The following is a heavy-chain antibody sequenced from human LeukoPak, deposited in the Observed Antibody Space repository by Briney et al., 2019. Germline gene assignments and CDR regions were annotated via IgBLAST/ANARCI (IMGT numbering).Heavy chain of an antibody. V-gene: IGHV4-30-2*01. D-gene: IGHD3-10*01. CDR2: IYHSGST. J-gene: IGHJ5*02. CDR3: ARGPITMVRGGIWFDP. CDR1: GGSVSSGGYY. Sequence: SETLSLTCAVSGGSVSSGGYYWSWIRQPPGKGREWIGYIYHSGSTYYNPSLKSRVTISVDRSKNQFSLKLSSVTAADTAVYYCARGPITMVRGGIWFDPWGQGTLVTVSS.